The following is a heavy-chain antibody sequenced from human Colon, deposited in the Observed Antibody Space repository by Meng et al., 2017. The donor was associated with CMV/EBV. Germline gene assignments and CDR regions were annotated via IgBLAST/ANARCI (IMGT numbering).Heavy chain of an antibody. CDR3: ATGAIAALSADSYYYGMDV. CDR1: GYSFTTYG. V-gene: IGHV1-18*01. CDR2: IRTYNGDT. Sequence: ASVKVSCKASGYSFTTYGISWVRQAPGQGLEWMGWIRTYNGDTNYAQNFQGRLTMTTDKSTSTAYMELSSLSSDDTAFYYCATGAIAALSADSYYYGMDVWGQGTTVTVSS. J-gene: IGHJ6*02. D-gene: IGHD6-6*01.